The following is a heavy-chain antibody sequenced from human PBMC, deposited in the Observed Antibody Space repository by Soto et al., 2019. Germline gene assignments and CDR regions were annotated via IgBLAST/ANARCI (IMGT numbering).Heavy chain of an antibody. CDR1: GFTFSSYA. Sequence: PGGSLRLSCAASGFTFSSYAMHWVRQAPGKGLEWVAVISYDGSNKYYADSVKGRFTISRDNSKNTLYLQMNSLRAEDTAVYYCARALYDSSGYYLQGVFGGYWGQGTLVTVSS. V-gene: IGHV3-30-3*01. CDR3: ARALYDSSGYYLQGVFGGY. CDR2: ISYDGSNK. J-gene: IGHJ4*02. D-gene: IGHD3-22*01.